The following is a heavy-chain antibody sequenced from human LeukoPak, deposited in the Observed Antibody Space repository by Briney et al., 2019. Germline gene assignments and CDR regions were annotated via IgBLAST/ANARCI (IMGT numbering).Heavy chain of an antibody. D-gene: IGHD2-15*01. V-gene: IGHV3-21*01. CDR1: GFTFSSYS. CDR3: AREGGGDAFDI. J-gene: IGHJ3*02. CDR2: ISSSSSYI. Sequence: GGSLRLSCAASGFTFSSYSMNWARQAPGKGLEWVSSISSSSSYIYYADSVKGRFTISRDNAKNSLYLQMNSLRAEDTAVYYCAREGGGDAFDIWGQGTMVTVSS.